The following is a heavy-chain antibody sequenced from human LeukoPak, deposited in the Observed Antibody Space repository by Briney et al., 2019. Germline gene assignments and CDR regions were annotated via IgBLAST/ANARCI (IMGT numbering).Heavy chain of an antibody. CDR2: IYSGGST. Sequence: GGSLRLSCAASGFTVSSNYMSWVRQAPGKGLEWVSVIYSGGSTYYADSVKGRFTVSRDNSRNTLYLPMNSLRAEDTAVYYCVKDRGGSPFYGMDVWGQGTTVTVSS. D-gene: IGHD1-26*01. CDR1: GFTVSSNY. CDR3: VKDRGGSPFYGMDV. V-gene: IGHV3-66*01. J-gene: IGHJ6*02.